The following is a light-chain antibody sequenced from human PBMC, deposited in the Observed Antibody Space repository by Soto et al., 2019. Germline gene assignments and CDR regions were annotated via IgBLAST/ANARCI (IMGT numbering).Light chain of an antibody. V-gene: IGKV1-39*01. CDR1: QNIRSD. CDR3: QQGYTTRWT. CDR2: ATS. Sequence: DIQMTQSPTSLSASVGDRVTITCRASQNIRSDLNWYQQIPGKAPNLLIYATSILQTGVPSRFSGSGTGTDFTLTINGLQPEDFATYYCQQGYTTRWTFGQGTKVEIK. J-gene: IGKJ1*01.